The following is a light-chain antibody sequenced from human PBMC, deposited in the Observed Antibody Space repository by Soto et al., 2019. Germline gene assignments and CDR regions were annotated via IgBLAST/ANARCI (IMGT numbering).Light chain of an antibody. CDR2: GAS. V-gene: IGKV3-20*01. J-gene: IGKJ4*01. CDR3: QQYGSSPT. Sequence: EIVLAQSPGTLSLSTGERATLSCRASQSIRSSYVCWYQQKPGQGPRLLIYGASSRATGIPDRFSGSGSGTDFTLRISRLEPEDSAVYYCQQYGSSPTFGGGTKVDIK. CDR1: QSIRSSY.